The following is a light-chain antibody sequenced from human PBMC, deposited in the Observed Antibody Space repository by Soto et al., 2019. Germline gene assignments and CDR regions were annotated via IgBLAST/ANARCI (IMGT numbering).Light chain of an antibody. Sequence: DIVMTQSPLSLPVTPGEPASISCRSSQSLLHSNGYNYLDWYLQKPGQSPQLLIYLGSNRASGVPDRFSGSGSGTDFTLKSSRLEAEDVGVYYCMQSLQTAWTFGQGTKVEIK. V-gene: IGKV2-28*01. J-gene: IGKJ1*01. CDR3: MQSLQTAWT. CDR2: LGS. CDR1: QSLLHSNGYNY.